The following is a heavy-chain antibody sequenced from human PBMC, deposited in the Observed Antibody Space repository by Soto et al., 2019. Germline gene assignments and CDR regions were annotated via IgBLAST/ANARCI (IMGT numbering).Heavy chain of an antibody. CDR3: ARGAGYCSTTSCYYYYGMDV. CDR2: MFHGGAT. Sequence: SETLSLTCDVSGSSISSGDYWGWIRQSPGKGLEWIGSMFHGGATYHNPSLKSRVTISVDKSKNQFSLKLSSVTAADTAVYYCARGAGYCSTTSCYYYYGMDVWGQGTTVTVSS. CDR1: GSSISSGDY. J-gene: IGHJ6*02. D-gene: IGHD2-2*01. V-gene: IGHV4-38-2*01.